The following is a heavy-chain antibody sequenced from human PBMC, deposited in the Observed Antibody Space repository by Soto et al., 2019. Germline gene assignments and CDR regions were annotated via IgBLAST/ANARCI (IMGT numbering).Heavy chain of an antibody. J-gene: IGHJ4*02. V-gene: IGHV3-9*01. CDR2: ISWNSGSI. CDR3: AKDRGLVLSFYFDY. CDR1: GFTFDDYA. D-gene: IGHD6-19*01. Sequence: EVQLVESGGGLVQPGRSLRLSCAASGFTFDDYAMHWVRQAPGKGLEWVSGISWNSGSIGYADSVKGRLTISRDNAKNPLYLQMNSLRAEDTALYYCAKDRGLVLSFYFDYWGQGTLVTVSS.